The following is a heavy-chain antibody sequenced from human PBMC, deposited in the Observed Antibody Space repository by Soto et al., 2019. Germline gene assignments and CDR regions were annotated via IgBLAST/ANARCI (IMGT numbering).Heavy chain of an antibody. Sequence: PGGSLRLSCATSGFTASPNYMTWVRQAPGKGLEWVAIFYSGARTYYRDSVKGRFTISRDRSKSTLFLQMNNLTAEDTAVYFCASDLSPYYYYALDVWGQGTTVTVS. V-gene: IGHV3-53*03. J-gene: IGHJ6*02. D-gene: IGHD3-16*02. CDR1: GFTASPNY. CDR3: ASDLSPYYYYALDV. CDR2: FYSGART.